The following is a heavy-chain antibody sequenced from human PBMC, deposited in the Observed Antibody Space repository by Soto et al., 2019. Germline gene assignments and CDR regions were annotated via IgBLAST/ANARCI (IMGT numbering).Heavy chain of an antibody. D-gene: IGHD6-13*01. J-gene: IGHJ6*02. Sequence: GGSLRLSCAASGFTFDDYTMHWVRQAPGKGLEWVSLISWDGGSTYYADSVKGRFTISRDNSKNSLYLQMNSLRTEDTALYYCAKDQRAAAGSGVYYYYGMDVWGQGTTVTVSS. CDR1: GFTFDDYT. V-gene: IGHV3-43*01. CDR3: AKDQRAAAGSGVYYYYGMDV. CDR2: ISWDGGST.